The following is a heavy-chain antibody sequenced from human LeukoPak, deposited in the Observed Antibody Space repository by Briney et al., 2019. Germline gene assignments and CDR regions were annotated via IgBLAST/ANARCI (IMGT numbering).Heavy chain of an antibody. D-gene: IGHD2-15*01. CDR1: GFTFSSYS. V-gene: IGHV3-48*01. CDR3: ARGYCSGGSCYSSGFDY. CDR2: ISSSSSSI. J-gene: IGHJ4*02. Sequence: PGGSLRLSCAASGFTFSSYSMNWVRRAPGKGLEWVSYISSSSSSINYADSVKGRFTISRDNVKNSLYLQMNSLRAEDTAVYYCARGYCSGGSCYSSGFDYWGQGTLVTVSS.